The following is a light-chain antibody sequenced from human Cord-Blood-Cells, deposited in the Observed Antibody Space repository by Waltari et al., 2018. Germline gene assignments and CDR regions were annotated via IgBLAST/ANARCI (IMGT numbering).Light chain of an antibody. Sequence: IVLPQSPATLSVSQGQRATLSCRASQSVSSTFAWYQQKPSQAPRLLIYGASTRATGIPARFSGSGSGTEFTLTISSLQSEDFAVYYCQQYNNWPLTFGGGTKVEIK. CDR2: GAS. CDR1: QSVSST. CDR3: QQYNNWPLT. V-gene: IGKV3-15*01. J-gene: IGKJ4*01.